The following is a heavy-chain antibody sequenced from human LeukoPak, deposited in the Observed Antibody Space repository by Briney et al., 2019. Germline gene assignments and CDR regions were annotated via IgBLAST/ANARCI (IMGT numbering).Heavy chain of an antibody. J-gene: IGHJ4*02. D-gene: IGHD6-19*01. CDR2: ISGSGGST. V-gene: IGHV3-23*01. CDR1: GFTFSSCA. Sequence: PGGSLRLSCAASGFTFSSCAMSWVRQAPGKGLEWVSAISGSGGSTYYADSVKGRFTISRDNSKNTLYLQMNSLRAEDTAVYYCAKDWRGWYFISAIDYWGQGTLVTVSS. CDR3: AKDWRGWYFISAIDY.